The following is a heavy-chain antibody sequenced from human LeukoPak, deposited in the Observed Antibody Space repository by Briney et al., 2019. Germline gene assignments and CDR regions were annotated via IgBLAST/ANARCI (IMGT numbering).Heavy chain of an antibody. CDR1: GYTFTSYY. V-gene: IGHV1-46*01. J-gene: IGHJ4*02. CDR2: INPSGGST. Sequence: ASVKVSCKASGYTFTSYYMHWVRQAPGQGLEWMGIINPSGGSTSYAQKFQGRVTMTRDTSTSTVYMELSSLRSEDTAVYYCARRQKLRLGELSPNFFLPFDYWGQGTLVTVSS. D-gene: IGHD3-16*02. CDR3: ARRQKLRLGELSPNFFLPFDY.